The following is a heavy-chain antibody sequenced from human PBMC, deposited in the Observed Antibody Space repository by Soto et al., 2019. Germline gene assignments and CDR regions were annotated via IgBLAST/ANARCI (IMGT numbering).Heavy chain of an antibody. V-gene: IGHV1-8*01. Sequence: SVKVSCKASGYTFTSYDINWVRQATGQGLEWMGWMNPNSGNTGYAQKFQGRVTMTRNTSISTAYMELSSLRSEDTAVYYCARGYGKYSSGWCTTYYSGQGTLVTVSS. D-gene: IGHD6-19*01. J-gene: IGHJ4*02. CDR3: ARGYGKYSSGWCTTYY. CDR1: GYTFTSYD. CDR2: MNPNSGNT.